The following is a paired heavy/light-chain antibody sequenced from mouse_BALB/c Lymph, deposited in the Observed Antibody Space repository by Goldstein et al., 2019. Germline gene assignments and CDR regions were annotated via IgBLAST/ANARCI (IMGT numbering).Light chain of an antibody. V-gene: IGKV10-94*01. CDR2: KAS. Sequence: DIQMNQSPSSLSASLGDTITITCHASQNINVWLSWYQQKPGNIPKLLIYKASNLHTGVPSRFSGSGSGTGFTLTISSLQPEDIATYYCQQGQSYPLTFGAGTKLELK. J-gene: IGKJ5*01. CDR3: QQGQSYPLT. CDR1: QNINVW.
Heavy chain of an antibody. CDR3: ARSLARAMDY. V-gene: IGHV5-4*02. Sequence: EVQLVESGGGLVKPGGSLKLSCAASGFTFSDYYMYWVRQTPEKRLEWVATISDGGSYTYYPDSVKGRFTISRDNAKNNLYLQMSSLKSEDTAMYYCARSLARAMDYWGQGTSVTVSS. CDR2: ISDGGSYT. D-gene: IGHD2-10*02. CDR1: GFTFSDYY. J-gene: IGHJ4*01.